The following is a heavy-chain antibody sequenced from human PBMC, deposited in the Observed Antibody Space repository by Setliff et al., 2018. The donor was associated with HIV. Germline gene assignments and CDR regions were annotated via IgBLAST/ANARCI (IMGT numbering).Heavy chain of an antibody. CDR1: GLTLGDYG. CDR3: AGEIAPAARLPNVGGPPPPGYYHYMDV. D-gene: IGHD2-8*01. V-gene: IGHV4-59*12. CDR2: IYYSGRT. J-gene: IGHJ6*03. Sequence: SETLSLTCAASGLTLGDYGMVWVRQAPGKGLEWIGSIYYSGRTYYNPSLKSRVTMSVDTSTNQFSLDLTSVTAADTAVYFCAGEIAPAARLPNVGGPPPPGYYHYMDVWGKGTTVTVSS.